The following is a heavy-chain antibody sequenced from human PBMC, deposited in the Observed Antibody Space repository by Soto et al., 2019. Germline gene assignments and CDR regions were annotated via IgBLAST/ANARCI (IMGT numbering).Heavy chain of an antibody. Sequence: RDEVKVSCKASGYTFTSYGISWVGQAPGQGREWMGWISAYNGNTNYAQKLQGRVTMTTDTSTSTAYMELRSLRSDDTAVYYCARVLVISEPAASNCFDPCCQGTLVTVSS. CDR2: ISAYNGNT. D-gene: IGHD2-2*01. V-gene: IGHV1-18*04. CDR1: GYTFTSYG. J-gene: IGHJ5*02. CDR3: ARVLVISEPAASNCFDP.